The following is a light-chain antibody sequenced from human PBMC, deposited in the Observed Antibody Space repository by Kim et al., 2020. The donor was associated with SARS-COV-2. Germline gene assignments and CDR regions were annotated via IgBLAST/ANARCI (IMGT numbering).Light chain of an antibody. V-gene: IGLV2-11*01. CDR1: SSDVGGYNY. CDR2: DVS. J-gene: IGLJ1*01. CDR3: CSYAGTYTYV. Sequence: QSALTQPRSVSGSPGQSVTISCTGTSSDVGGYNYVSWYQQHPDKAPKFMIYDVSKRPSGVPDHFSGSKSGNTASLTISGLQAEDEADYYCCSYAGTYTYVFGTGTKVTVL.